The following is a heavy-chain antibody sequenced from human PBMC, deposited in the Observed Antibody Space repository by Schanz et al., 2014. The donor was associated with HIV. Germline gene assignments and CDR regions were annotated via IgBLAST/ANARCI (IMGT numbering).Heavy chain of an antibody. CDR3: ARAGQLALEQGWGNYYYYYYYGMDV. J-gene: IGHJ6*02. D-gene: IGHD1-7*01. CDR1: GFTFSSYA. CDR2: ISGSGSNT. Sequence: EVQLLESGGGLVQPGGSLRLSCAASGFTFSSYAMSWVRQSPGKGLEWVSSISGSGSNTYYADSVKGRFTISRDNAQNSLYLQMNSLRAEDTAVYYCARAGQLALEQGWGNYYYYYYYGMDVWGQGTTVTVSS. V-gene: IGHV3-23*01.